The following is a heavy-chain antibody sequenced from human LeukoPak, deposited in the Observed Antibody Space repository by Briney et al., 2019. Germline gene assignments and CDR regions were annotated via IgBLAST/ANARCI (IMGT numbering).Heavy chain of an antibody. CDR2: IKQEESGI. V-gene: IGHV3-7*01. CDR3: CSTNSFDN. J-gene: IGHJ4*02. D-gene: IGHD2-2*01. Sequence: PGGSLRLSCAASGFSFSNYWMGWIRQPPGKGLEWVASIKQEESGIRYVDSVRGRFTVSRDNAKNSLYLQMNSLRAEDTALYFCCSTNSFDNWGQGTLVTVSS. CDR1: GFSFSNYW.